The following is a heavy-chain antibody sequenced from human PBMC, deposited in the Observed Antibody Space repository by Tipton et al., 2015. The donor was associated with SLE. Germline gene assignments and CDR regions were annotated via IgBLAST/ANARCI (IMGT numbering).Heavy chain of an antibody. V-gene: IGHV3-64*01. CDR3: ARDSSGWYSDMDV. Sequence: GSLRLSCAASGFTLSSYAMHWVRQAPGKGLEYVSIISSDGGNTHYASSVKGRFIISRDNSKNTLYLQMGSLRAEDMAVYYCARDSSGWYSDMDVWGKGTTVTVSS. CDR2: ISSDGGNT. CDR1: GFTLSSYA. J-gene: IGHJ6*03. D-gene: IGHD6-19*01.